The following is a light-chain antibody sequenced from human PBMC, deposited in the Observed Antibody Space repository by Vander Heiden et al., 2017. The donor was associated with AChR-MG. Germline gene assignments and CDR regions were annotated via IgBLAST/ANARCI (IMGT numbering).Light chain of an antibody. CDR2: WAS. CDR1: QSVLYSSDNKNY. CDR3: QQQDTTPLT. J-gene: IGKJ4*01. Sequence: DFVRTLSPDSLAVSLGDRATINCKSSQSVLYSSDNKNYLAWYQQKPGQPPKVPIDWASIRESGVPDRFSGSGSGTDFTLTISSLQAEDVAVYYCQQQDTTPLTFGGGTKVEIK. V-gene: IGKV4-1*01.